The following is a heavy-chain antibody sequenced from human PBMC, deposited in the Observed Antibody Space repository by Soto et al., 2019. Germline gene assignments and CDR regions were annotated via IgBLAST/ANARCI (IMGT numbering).Heavy chain of an antibody. J-gene: IGHJ4*02. Sequence: EVQLLESGGGLVQPGGSLRLSCAASGFTFSSYAMRWVLQAPGKGLEWVSAISGSGGSTYYADSVKGRFTISRDNSKNTLYLQMNSLRAEDTAVYYCAKGLGITIFGVVIPYFDYWGQGTLVTVSS. CDR2: ISGSGGST. CDR3: AKGLGITIFGVVIPYFDY. CDR1: GFTFSSYA. V-gene: IGHV3-23*01. D-gene: IGHD3-3*01.